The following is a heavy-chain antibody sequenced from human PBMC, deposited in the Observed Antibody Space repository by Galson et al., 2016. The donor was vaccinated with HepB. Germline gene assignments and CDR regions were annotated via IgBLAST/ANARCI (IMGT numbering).Heavy chain of an antibody. D-gene: IGHD3-16*01. V-gene: IGHV3-43*02. Sequence: SLRLSCAVSGVTFNDHAMHWVRQIPGKGLEWVSLISEDGTWTFYANSVKGRFTISRDNSKNFLYLQMSSLRTEDTTLYYCAKGPRRTTASPSYYYYGMDVWGQGTTVTVSS. J-gene: IGHJ6*02. CDR3: AKGPRRTTASPSYYYYGMDV. CDR2: ISEDGTWT. CDR1: GVTFNDHA.